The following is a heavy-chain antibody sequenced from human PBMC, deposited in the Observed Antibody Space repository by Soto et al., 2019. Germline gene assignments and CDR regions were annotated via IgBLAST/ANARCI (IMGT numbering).Heavy chain of an antibody. CDR1: DFTFSHAW. J-gene: IGHJ4*01. Sequence: GSLRLSSAASDFTFSHAWLNWVGQAPGKELDRVGRIKSKLDGGTKDFAAPVYGRFAIPRRKSKNLLYLQMNGLTLEGTAGYNCTTDSASTMMLVGCDYWGNGPLVAVS. CDR3: TTDSASTMMLVGCDY. CDR2: IKSKLDGGTK. V-gene: IGHV3-15*07. D-gene: IGHD3-22*01.